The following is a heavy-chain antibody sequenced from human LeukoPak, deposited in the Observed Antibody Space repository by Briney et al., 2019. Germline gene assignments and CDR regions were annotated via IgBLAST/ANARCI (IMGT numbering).Heavy chain of an antibody. Sequence: ASVKVSCKASGYTFTRYSNTRVRHAPGPGVEWLGWINTYNGNTNYAQKLQGRVTMTTDTSTRTVYMELRSLRSDDTAVYYCAREIPPLEGYDSSEIFDFWGQGTLVTVSS. CDR3: AREIPPLEGYDSSEIFDF. CDR1: GYTFTRYS. J-gene: IGHJ4*02. CDR2: INTYNGNT. D-gene: IGHD3-22*01. V-gene: IGHV1-18*01.